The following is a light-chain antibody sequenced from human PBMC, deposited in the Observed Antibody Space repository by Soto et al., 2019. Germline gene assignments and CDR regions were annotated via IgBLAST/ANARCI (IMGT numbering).Light chain of an antibody. Sequence: EIVLTRSAFTLSVSPCEGSARCFWGIQSVTSNFLAWYRQKPGQAPRLLIYGASSRATGIPDRFSGSGSGTDFTLTISRLEPEDFAVYYCQVYGRAPWTFGQGTKVDIK. CDR1: QSVTSNF. J-gene: IGKJ1*01. CDR3: QVYGRAPWT. CDR2: GAS. V-gene: IGKV3-20*01.